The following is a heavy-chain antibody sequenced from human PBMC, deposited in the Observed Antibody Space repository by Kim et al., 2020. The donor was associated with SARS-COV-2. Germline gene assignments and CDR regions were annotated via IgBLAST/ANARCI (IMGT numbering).Heavy chain of an antibody. J-gene: IGHJ5*02. D-gene: IGHD3-3*01. V-gene: IGHV4-30-2*01. CDR3: ASTVRPRIWSGYYWNWFDP. Sequence: SETLSLTCAVSGGSISSGGYSWSWIRQPPGKGLEWIGYIYHSGSTYYNPSLKSRVTISVVRSKNQFSLKLSSVTAADTAVYYCASTVRPRIWSGYYWNWFDPWGQGTLVTVSS. CDR2: IYHSGST. CDR1: GGSISSGGYS.